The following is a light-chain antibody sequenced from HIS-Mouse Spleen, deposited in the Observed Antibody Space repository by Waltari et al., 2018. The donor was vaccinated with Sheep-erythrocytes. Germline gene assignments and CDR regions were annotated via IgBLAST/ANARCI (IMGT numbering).Light chain of an antibody. Sequence: QSALPQPASVSGSPGQSLTISCTGTSSYVGSYNLVSWYQQHPGKAPKLMIYEGSKRPSGVSNRFSGSKSGNTASLTISGLQAEDEADYYCCSYAGSSTVFGGGTQLTVL. V-gene: IGLV2-23*01. J-gene: IGLJ7*01. CDR2: EGS. CDR3: CSYAGSSTV. CDR1: SSYVGSYNL.